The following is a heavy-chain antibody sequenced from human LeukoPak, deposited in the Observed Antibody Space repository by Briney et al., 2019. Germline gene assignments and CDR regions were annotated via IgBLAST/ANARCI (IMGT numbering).Heavy chain of an antibody. D-gene: IGHD3-22*01. CDR3: ARDYYYDRYFDY. V-gene: IGHV1-18*01. CDR2: ISAYNGNT. Sequence: ASVKVSCKTSGYSFTNYGITWVRQAPGQGLEWMGWISAYNGNTSYAQKFQGRVTMTRDMSTSTVYMELSSLRSEDTAVYYCARDYYYDRYFDYWGQGTLVTVSS. J-gene: IGHJ4*02. CDR1: GYSFTNYG.